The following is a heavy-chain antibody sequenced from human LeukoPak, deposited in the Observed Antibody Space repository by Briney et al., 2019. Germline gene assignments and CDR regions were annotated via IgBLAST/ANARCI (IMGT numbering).Heavy chain of an antibody. J-gene: IGHJ6*02. CDR3: ASIAVAVQSDYYYYGMDV. Sequence: GGSLRLSCAVSGFTVSTSYMTWVRQAPGKGLEWVSLIYSGGSTYYPDSVKGRFTISRDNSENTLYLQMSSLRVEDTAIYYCASIAVAVQSDYYYYGMDVWGQGTTVTVSS. V-gene: IGHV3-66*01. CDR1: GFTVSTSY. CDR2: IYSGGST. D-gene: IGHD6-19*01.